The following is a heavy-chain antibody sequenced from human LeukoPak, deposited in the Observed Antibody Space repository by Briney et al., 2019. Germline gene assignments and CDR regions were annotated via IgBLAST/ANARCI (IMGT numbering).Heavy chain of an antibody. Sequence: PGGSLRLSCAVSGFTFNINTMNWVRQAPGKGLEWLSSIDSGGFSKFYADSVRGRFIISRDNAKGSLFLQLNSLRAEDTAVYYCVRGDRRDFWGQGTLVTVSS. D-gene: IGHD3-3*01. J-gene: IGHJ4*02. CDR1: GFTFNINT. CDR2: IDSGGFSK. V-gene: IGHV3-21*01. CDR3: VRGDRRDF.